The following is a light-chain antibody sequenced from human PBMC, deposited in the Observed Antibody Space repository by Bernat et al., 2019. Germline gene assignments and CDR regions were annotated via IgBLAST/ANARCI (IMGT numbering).Light chain of an antibody. J-gene: IGKJ5*01. CDR2: GSS. Sequence: DVQMTQSPSSVSASVGDRVTMTCRASQGIGNWLAWYQQKLGKPPKLLISGSSNLQSGVPSRFSGRGSGTDFTLTIRSLQPEDSATYYCQQGNTFHPPVGEGRRLEIK. CDR1: QGIGNW. V-gene: IGKV1-12*01. CDR3: QQGNTFHPP.